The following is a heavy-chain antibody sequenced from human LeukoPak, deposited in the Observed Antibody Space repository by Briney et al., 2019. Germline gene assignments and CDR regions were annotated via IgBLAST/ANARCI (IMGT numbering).Heavy chain of an antibody. V-gene: IGHV4-59*01. CDR1: GGSISSYY. CDR3: ARAGTTMGYYYMDV. CDR2: IYYSGST. Sequence: SETLSLTCTVSGGSISSYYWSWIRQPPGKGLDWIGYIYYSGSTNYNPSLKSRVTISVDTSKNQFSLKLSSVTAADTAVYYCARAGTTMGYYYMDVWGKGTTVTVSS. J-gene: IGHJ6*03. D-gene: IGHD1-1*01.